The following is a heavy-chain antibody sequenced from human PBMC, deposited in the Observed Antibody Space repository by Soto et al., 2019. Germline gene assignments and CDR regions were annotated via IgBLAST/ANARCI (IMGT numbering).Heavy chain of an antibody. V-gene: IGHV4-59*08. D-gene: IGHD6-6*01. CDR3: ARLSSIAAPTDY. CDR1: GGSISSYY. J-gene: IGHJ4*02. CDR2: IYYSGST. Sequence: PSETLSLTCTVSGGSISSYYWSWIRQPPGKGLEWIGYIYYSGSTNYNPSLKSRVTISVDTSKNQFSLKLSSVTAADTAVYYCARLSSIAAPTDYWGQGTLVTVSS.